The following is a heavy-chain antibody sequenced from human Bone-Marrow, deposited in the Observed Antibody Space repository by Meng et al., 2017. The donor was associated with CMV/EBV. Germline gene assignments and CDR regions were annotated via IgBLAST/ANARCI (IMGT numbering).Heavy chain of an antibody. CDR1: GFTFSSYA. D-gene: IGHD2-2*02. CDR3: ASSWAGYCSSTSCYIRGAFDI. V-gene: IGHV3-23*03. J-gene: IGHJ3*02. Sequence: GGSLRLSCAASGFTFSSYAMSWVRQAPGKGLEWVSVIYSGGSSTYYADSVKGRFTISRDNSKNTLYLQMNSLRAEDTAVYYCASSWAGYCSSTSCYIRGAFDIWGQGTMVTVSS. CDR2: IYSGGSST.